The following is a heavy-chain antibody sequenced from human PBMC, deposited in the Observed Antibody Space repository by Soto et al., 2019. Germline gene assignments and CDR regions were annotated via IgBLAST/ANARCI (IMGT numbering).Heavy chain of an antibody. Sequence: GASVKVSCKASGGTFSSYAISWVRQAPGQGLEWMGGIIPIFGTANYAQKFQGRVTITADESTSTAYMELGSLRSEDTAVYYCGSSSGSYSDYYYYYGMDVWGQGTTVTVSS. CDR3: GSSSGSYSDYYYYYGMDV. V-gene: IGHV1-69*13. CDR2: IIPIFGTA. J-gene: IGHJ6*02. D-gene: IGHD1-26*01. CDR1: GGTFSSYA.